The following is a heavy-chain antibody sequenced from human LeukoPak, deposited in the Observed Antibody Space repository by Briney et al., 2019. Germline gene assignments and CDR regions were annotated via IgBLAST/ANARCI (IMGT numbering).Heavy chain of an antibody. CDR2: IIPIFGTA. CDR1: GGTFSSYA. V-gene: IGHV1-69*13. D-gene: IGHD5-12*01. J-gene: IGHJ4*02. Sequence: ASVKVSCKASGGTFSSYAISWVRQAPGQGLEWMGGIIPIFGTANYAQKFQGRVTITADESTSTAYMELSSLRSEDTAVYYCARDLDGVSGYARNFDYWGQGTLVTVSS. CDR3: ARDLDGVSGYARNFDY.